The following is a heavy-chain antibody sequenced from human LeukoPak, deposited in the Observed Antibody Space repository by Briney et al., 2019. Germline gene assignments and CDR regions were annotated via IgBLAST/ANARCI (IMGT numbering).Heavy chain of an antibody. J-gene: IGHJ3*02. V-gene: IGHV4-39*01. CDR2: MYYSGST. CDR1: GGSISSRSYY. CDR3: ARHGIMGTTTSQAFDI. D-gene: IGHD1-1*01. Sequence: SETLSLTCTVFGGSISSRSYYWGWIRHPPGKGLELIARMYYSGSTYYNPSLKSRVTISEETSKNQYSLKLSSVTAADTALYYCARHGIMGTTTSQAFDIWGQGTMVTVSS.